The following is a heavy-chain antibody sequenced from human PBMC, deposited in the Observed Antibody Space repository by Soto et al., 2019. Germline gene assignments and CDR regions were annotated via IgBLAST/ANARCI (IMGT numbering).Heavy chain of an antibody. CDR2: ISNDGSTT. V-gene: IGHV3-74*01. Sequence: GALRLSCAASVFTFSSHWMHWVRQAPGKGLVWVSRISNDGSTTTYADSVEGRFTISRDNAKNTLYLQMNSLRAEDTAVYYCARDYYDSNGYYSSSFDYWGQGTLVTVSS. J-gene: IGHJ4*02. D-gene: IGHD3-22*01. CDR3: ARDYYDSNGYYSSSFDY. CDR1: VFTFSSHW.